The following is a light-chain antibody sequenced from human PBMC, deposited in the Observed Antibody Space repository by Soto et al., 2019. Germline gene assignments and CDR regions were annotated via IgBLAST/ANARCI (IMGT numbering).Light chain of an antibody. CDR2: GAS. J-gene: IGKJ4*01. V-gene: IGKV3-20*01. CDR3: QKYGDSPLN. Sequence: ETVLTQSPVTLSLSPGEIATLSCSASQSVSGSYLAWYQQKPGQAPRLLIYGASSRATGIPDRFSGSGSGTDFTLTISRLEPEDFAVYHCQKYGDSPLNFGGGTKVAIK. CDR1: QSVSGSY.